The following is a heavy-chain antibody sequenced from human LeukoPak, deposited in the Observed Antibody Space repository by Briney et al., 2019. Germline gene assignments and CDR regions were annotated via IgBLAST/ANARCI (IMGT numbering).Heavy chain of an antibody. D-gene: IGHD1-26*01. J-gene: IGHJ4*02. V-gene: IGHV3-48*02. CDR2: ITASGTAM. CDR1: GFTFSSYS. Sequence: GGSLRLSCAASGFTFSSYSMNWVRQAPGKGLEWVSHITASGTAMFCADSVKGRFTISRDNAKNSLYLQMNSLRDEDTAVYYCASSGSYRFDYWGQGTLVTVSS. CDR3: ASSGSYRFDY.